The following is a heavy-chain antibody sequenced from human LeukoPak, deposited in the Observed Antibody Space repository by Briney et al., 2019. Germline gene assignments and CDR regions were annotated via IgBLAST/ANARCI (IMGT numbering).Heavy chain of an antibody. J-gene: IGHJ5*02. V-gene: IGHV4-34*01. CDR1: GGSFSGYY. Sequence: SETLSLTCAVYGGSFSGYYWSWIRQPPGKGLEWIGEINHSGSTNYNPSLKSRVTISVDTSKNQFSLKLSSVTAADTAVYYCAVMVRGTSSWFDPWGQGTLVTVSS. CDR2: INHSGST. D-gene: IGHD3-10*01. CDR3: AVMVRGTSSWFDP.